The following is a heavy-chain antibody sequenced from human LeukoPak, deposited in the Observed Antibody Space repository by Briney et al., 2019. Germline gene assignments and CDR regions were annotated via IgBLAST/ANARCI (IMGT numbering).Heavy chain of an antibody. Sequence: PGGSLRLSCAASGFTFSIYAMSWVRQAPGKGLEWVSGISGSDDSTYYADSVKGRFSISRDNSKNTLYLQMDSLRAEDTAIFYCAKVADYDASSSFDIWGQGTMVTVSS. D-gene: IGHD4/OR15-4a*01. CDR2: ISGSDDST. V-gene: IGHV3-23*01. CDR1: GFTFSIYA. CDR3: AKVADYDASSSFDI. J-gene: IGHJ3*02.